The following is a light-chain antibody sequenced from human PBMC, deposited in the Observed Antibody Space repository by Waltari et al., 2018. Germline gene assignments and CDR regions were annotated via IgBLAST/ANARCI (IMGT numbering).Light chain of an antibody. CDR3: HQYYRLPLT. V-gene: IGKV4-1*01. Sequence: DIVMTQSPDSLAVSLGERATINCKSWQSVLASSTNKNYLAWYQQKPGQPPKLLISWASTRESGVPDRVSGSGSGTDFPLTISSLKAEDVTLQNCHQYYRLPLTFGGGTKVELK. CDR1: QSVLASSTNKNY. CDR2: WAS. J-gene: IGKJ4*01.